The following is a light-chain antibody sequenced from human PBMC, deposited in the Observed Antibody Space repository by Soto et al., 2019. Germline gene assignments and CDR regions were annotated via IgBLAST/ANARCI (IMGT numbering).Light chain of an antibody. V-gene: IGKV3-15*01. CDR1: QSVSSY. Sequence: EIVMTQSPATLSVSPGETVTLSCRASQSVSSYLAWYQHKPGQPPRLLIYGASTRATGIPARFSGSGSGTDFALTISSLQSEDFAAYFCQQCSDWPLFTFGQGTRLEIK. J-gene: IGKJ5*01. CDR3: QQCSDWPLFT. CDR2: GAS.